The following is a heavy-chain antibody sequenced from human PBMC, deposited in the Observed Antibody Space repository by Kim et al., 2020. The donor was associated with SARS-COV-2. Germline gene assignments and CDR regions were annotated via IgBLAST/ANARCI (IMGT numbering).Heavy chain of an antibody. V-gene: IGHV4-61*01. CDR1: GGSVSSGSHW. CDR3: ARSSYYYGSGYYAMDV. J-gene: IGHJ6*01. Sequence: SETLSLTCTVSGGSVSSGSHWWSWIRQSPGKGLEWIGYIHYTGTTNYSPSLKSRATISVDTSKSRFSLRLSSVTAADSAVYYCARSSYYYGSGYYAMDV. D-gene: IGHD3-10*01. CDR2: IHYTGTT.